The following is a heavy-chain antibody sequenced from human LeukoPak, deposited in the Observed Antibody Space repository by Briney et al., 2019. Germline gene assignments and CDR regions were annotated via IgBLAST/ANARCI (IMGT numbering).Heavy chain of an antibody. V-gene: IGHV4-61*01. Sequence: SETLSLTCTVSGYSISSGYYWSWIRQPPGKGLEWIGYIYYSGSTKYNPSLKSRVTISVDTSKNQFSLKLSSVTAADTAVYYCARGAVGSGWFELDYWSQGTLVTVSS. CDR2: IYYSGST. J-gene: IGHJ4*02. CDR1: GYSISSGYY. CDR3: ARGAVGSGWFELDY. D-gene: IGHD6-19*01.